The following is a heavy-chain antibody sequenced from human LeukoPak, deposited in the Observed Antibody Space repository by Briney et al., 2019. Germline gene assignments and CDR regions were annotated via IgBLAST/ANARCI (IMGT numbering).Heavy chain of an antibody. CDR2: FDPEDGET. CDR1: GYTLTELS. D-gene: IGHD3-22*01. CDR3: AFLDIYDGSGYYKGYFNY. V-gene: IGHV1-24*01. Sequence: ASVKVSCKVSGYTLTELSMHWVRQAPGKGLEWMGGFDPEDGETIYAQKFQGRVTMTEDTSTDTAYMELSTLRSEDTAVYYCAFLDIYDGSGYYKGYFNYWGRGTLVTVSS. J-gene: IGHJ4*02.